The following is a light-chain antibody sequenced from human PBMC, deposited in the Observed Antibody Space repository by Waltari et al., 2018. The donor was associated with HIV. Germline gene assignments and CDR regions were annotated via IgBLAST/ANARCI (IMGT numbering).Light chain of an antibody. CDR3: YSTDSSGNQPWV. Sequence: SYELTQPPSVSVSPGQTARITCSGDALAKKYAYWYQQKSGQAPVLVIYEDSKRPSGIPERFSGSSSGTVATLAISGAQVEDEADYYCYSTDSSGNQPWVFGGGTKLTVL. CDR1: ALAKKY. J-gene: IGLJ3*02. V-gene: IGLV3-10*01. CDR2: EDS.